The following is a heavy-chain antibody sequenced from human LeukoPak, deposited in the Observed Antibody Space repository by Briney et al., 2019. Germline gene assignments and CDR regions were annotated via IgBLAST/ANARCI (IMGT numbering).Heavy chain of an antibody. V-gene: IGHV3-23*01. D-gene: IGHD3-22*01. CDR1: GFTFSSYA. Sequence: GGSLRLSCAASGFTFSSYAMSWVRQAPGKGLGWVSAISGSGGSTYYADSVKGRFTISRDNSKNTLYLQMNSLRAEDTAVYYCAKSSYYYDSSGYYSFRYYFDYWGQGTLVTVSS. J-gene: IGHJ4*02. CDR3: AKSSYYYDSSGYYSFRYYFDY. CDR2: ISGSGGST.